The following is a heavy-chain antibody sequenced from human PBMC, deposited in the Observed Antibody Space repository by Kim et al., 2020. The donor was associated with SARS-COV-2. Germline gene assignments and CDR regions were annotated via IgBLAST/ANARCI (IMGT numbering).Heavy chain of an antibody. D-gene: IGHD5-18*01. Sequence: SETLSLTCTVSGYSISSGYYWGWIRQPPGKGLEWIGSIYHSGSTYYNPSLKSRVTISVDTSKNQFSLKLSSVTAADTAVYYCARDLIQLWFFDYWGQGTL. CDR1: GYSISSGYY. J-gene: IGHJ4*02. CDR3: ARDLIQLWFFDY. CDR2: IYHSGST. V-gene: IGHV4-38-2*02.